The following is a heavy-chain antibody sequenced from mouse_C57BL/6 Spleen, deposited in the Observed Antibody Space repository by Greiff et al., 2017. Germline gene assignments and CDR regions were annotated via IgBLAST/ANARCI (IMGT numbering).Heavy chain of an antibody. CDR2: ISYDGSN. CDR3: ARDNYGPFAY. CDR1: GYSITSGYY. V-gene: IGHV3-6*01. D-gene: IGHD1-1*01. Sequence: ESGPGLVKPSQSLSLTCSVTGYSITSGYYWNWIRQFPGNKLEWMGYISYDGSNNYNPSLKNRISITRDTSKNQFFLTLNSVTTEDTATYYCARDNYGPFAYWGQGTLVTVSA. J-gene: IGHJ3*01.